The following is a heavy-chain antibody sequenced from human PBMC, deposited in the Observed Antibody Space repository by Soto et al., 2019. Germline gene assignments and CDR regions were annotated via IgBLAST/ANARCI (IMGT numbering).Heavy chain of an antibody. CDR2: IWYDGSRK. CDR3: ARGIHYYESHGYGPGAY. D-gene: IGHD3-22*01. V-gene: IGHV3-33*01. CDR1: RFTFSSYA. Sequence: QVQLVESGGGVVQPGGSLRLSCAASRFTFSSYAMHWVRQAPGKGLEWMAVIWYDGSRKHYADSLKGRFTISRDNPKNTLYLEMNSLRVEDTAVYYCARGIHYYESHGYGPGAYWGQGTLVSVSS. J-gene: IGHJ4*02.